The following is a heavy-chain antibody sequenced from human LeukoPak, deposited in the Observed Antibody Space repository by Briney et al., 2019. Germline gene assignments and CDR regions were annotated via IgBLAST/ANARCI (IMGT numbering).Heavy chain of an antibody. D-gene: IGHD3-10*01. CDR2: IIPIFGTA. CDR1: GGTFSSYA. CDR3: AREFTIDAFDI. J-gene: IGHJ3*02. V-gene: IGHV1-69*06. Sequence: SVKVSCTASGGTFSSYAISWVRQAPGQGLEWMGGIIPIFGTANYAQKSQGRVTITADKSTSTAYMELSSLRSEDTAVYYCAREFTIDAFDIWGQGTMVTVSS.